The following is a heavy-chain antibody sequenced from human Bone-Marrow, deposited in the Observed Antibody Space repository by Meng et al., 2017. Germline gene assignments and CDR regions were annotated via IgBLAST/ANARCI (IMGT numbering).Heavy chain of an antibody. J-gene: IGHJ4*02. V-gene: IGHV4-4*02. D-gene: IGHD3-22*01. CDR3: ARVEGGYGIYYFDY. Sequence: GSLRLSCGVSGGSISSNTWWCWVRQPPGKGLEWIGEVYHNGDTNYNPSLKSRVTISVDKSKNQFSLRLNSVTAADTAVYYCARVEGGYGIYYFDYWGQGTLVTVSS. CDR2: VYHNGDT. CDR1: GGSISSNTW.